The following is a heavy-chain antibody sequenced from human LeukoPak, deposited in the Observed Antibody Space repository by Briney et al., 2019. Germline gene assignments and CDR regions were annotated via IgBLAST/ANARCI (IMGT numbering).Heavy chain of an antibody. J-gene: IGHJ6*03. V-gene: IGHV3-21*01. CDR2: ISSSSSYI. CDR3: ARGAPSYVYYYYMDV. D-gene: IGHD3-16*01. Sequence: GGSLRLSCAASGFTFSSYSMNWVRQAPGKGLEWVSSISSSSSYIYYADSVKGRFTISRGNAKNSLYLQMNSLRAEDTAVYYCARGAPSYVYYYYMDVWGKGTTVTVSS. CDR1: GFTFSSYS.